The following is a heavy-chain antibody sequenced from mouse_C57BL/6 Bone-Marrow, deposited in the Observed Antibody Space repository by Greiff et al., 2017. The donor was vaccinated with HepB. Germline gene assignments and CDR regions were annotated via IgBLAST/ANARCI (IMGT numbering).Heavy chain of an antibody. Sequence: VQLQQSGPGLVQPSQSLSITCTVSGFSLTSYGVHWVRQSPGKGLEWLGVIWSGGSTDYNAAFITILSISKDNTKNQFFFNMNSLQASDTALYSCARCDSFCSSYGYFDFWGTGTTVTVSS. CDR3: ARCDSFCSSYGYFDF. CDR1: GFSLTSYG. D-gene: IGHD1-1*01. J-gene: IGHJ1*03. V-gene: IGHV2-2*01. CDR2: IWSGGST.